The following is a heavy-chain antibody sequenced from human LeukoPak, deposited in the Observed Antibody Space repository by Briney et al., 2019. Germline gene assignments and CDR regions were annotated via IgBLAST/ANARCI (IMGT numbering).Heavy chain of an antibody. D-gene: IGHD1-1*01. Sequence: GRSLRLSCAASGFTFSSYGMHWVRQAPGKGLEWVAVISYDGSNKYYADSVKGRFTISRDNSKNTLYLQMNSLRAEDTAVYYCAKDHLYNWNDLGVLDYWGQGTLVTVSS. CDR3: AKDHLYNWNDLGVLDY. V-gene: IGHV3-30*18. J-gene: IGHJ4*02. CDR2: ISYDGSNK. CDR1: GFTFSSYG.